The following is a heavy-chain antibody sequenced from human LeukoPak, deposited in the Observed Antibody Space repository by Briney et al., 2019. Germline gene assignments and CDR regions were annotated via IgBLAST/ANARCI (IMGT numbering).Heavy chain of an antibody. Sequence: GGSLRLSCAASGFTFSSYSMNWVRQAPGKGLEWVAVIWYDGSNKYYADSVKGRFTISRDNSKNTLYLQMNSLRAEDTAVYYCARDREVSAGVAPFDFWGQGTLVTVSS. V-gene: IGHV3-33*08. CDR1: GFTFSSYS. J-gene: IGHJ4*02. CDR3: ARDREVSAGVAPFDF. D-gene: IGHD2-2*01. CDR2: IWYDGSNK.